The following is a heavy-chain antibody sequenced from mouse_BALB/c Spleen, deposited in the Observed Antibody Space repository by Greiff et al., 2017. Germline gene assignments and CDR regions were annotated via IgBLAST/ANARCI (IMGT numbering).Heavy chain of an antibody. CDR1: GYTFTDYV. D-gene: IGHD1-1*01. V-gene: IGHV1-54*01. J-gene: IGHJ4*01. CDR2: INPGSGGT. CDR3: ARYYGSSYDAMDY. Sequence: VQLQQSGPELVKPGASVKMSCKASGYTFTDYVISWVKQRTGQGLEWIGVINPGSGGTNYNEKFKGKATLTADKSSSTAYMQLSSLTSDDSAVYFCARYYGSSYDAMDYWGQGTSVTVSS.